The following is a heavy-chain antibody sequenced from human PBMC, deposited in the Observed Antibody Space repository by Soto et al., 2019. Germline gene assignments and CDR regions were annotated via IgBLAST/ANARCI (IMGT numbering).Heavy chain of an antibody. Sequence: QVQVEQSGAEVKKPGASVKVSCKTSGYTFSDYYMHWVRQAPGQGLEWMGWINPNSGNTDYAQKFRGRVTMTRDTSITTAYMELTSLRSDDTAIYYCARDLRGSSNWFDPWGQGTLVTVSS. CDR3: ARDLRGSSNWFDP. D-gene: IGHD3-10*01. CDR1: GYTFSDYY. J-gene: IGHJ5*02. CDR2: INPNSGNT. V-gene: IGHV1-2*02.